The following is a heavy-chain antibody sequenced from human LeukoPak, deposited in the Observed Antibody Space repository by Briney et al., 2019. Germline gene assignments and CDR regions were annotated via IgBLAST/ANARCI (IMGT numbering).Heavy chain of an antibody. CDR1: GFTFNSYG. D-gene: IGHD2-2*01. V-gene: IGHV3-30*18. CDR3: AKDGRRYCSSTSCFIDY. J-gene: IGHJ4*02. CDR2: ISYDGSNK. Sequence: GGSLRLSCAASGFTFNSYGMHWVRQAPGKGLEWVAVISYDGSNKYYADSVKGRFTTSRDNSKNTLYLQMNSLRAEDTAVYYCAKDGRRYCSSTSCFIDYWGQGTLVTVSS.